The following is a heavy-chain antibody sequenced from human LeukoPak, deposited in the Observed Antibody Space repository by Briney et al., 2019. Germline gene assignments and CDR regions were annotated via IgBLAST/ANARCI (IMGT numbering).Heavy chain of an antibody. J-gene: IGHJ5*02. D-gene: IGHD6-19*01. V-gene: IGHV3-66*01. CDR1: GYTFSSNY. CDR2: IYNSGAT. Sequence: QTGGSLRLSCVGSGYTFSSNYMAWVRQAPGKGLECVSVIYNSGATYYADSVKGRLTIARDNSKKTLSLQMNGLRVEDTAVYYCVRVQFQWFDPWGQGTLDTVSS. CDR3: VRVQFQWFDP.